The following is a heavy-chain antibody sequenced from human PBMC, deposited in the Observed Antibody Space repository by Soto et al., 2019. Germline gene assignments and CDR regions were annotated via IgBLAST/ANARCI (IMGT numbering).Heavy chain of an antibody. CDR2: VSGSGGST. CDR1: GFTFSAYS. J-gene: IGHJ4*02. CDR3: AKVVPPVDY. V-gene: IGHV3-23*04. D-gene: IGHD1-26*01. Sequence: EVQLVESGGGLVKPGGSLRLSCAASGFTFSAYSMNWVRQAPGKGLEWVSGVSGSGGSTYYADPVKGRFTISRDNSKNTLYLQMSSLRAEDTAVYYCAKVVPPVDYWGQGTLVTVSS.